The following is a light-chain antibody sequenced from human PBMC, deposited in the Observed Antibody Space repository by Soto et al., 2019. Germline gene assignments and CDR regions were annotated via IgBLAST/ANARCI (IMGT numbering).Light chain of an antibody. J-gene: IGKJ3*01. CDR3: QHRASWPLT. CDR1: QSISPY. V-gene: IGKV3-11*01. CDR2: DAS. Sequence: EIVLTQSPATLSLSPGERATLSCRASQSISPYLAWYQQKPGQAPRLLIYDASDRATGIPARFSGSGSGTDFTLTISSLEPEDFAVYYCQHRASWPLTFGPGTKVYVK.